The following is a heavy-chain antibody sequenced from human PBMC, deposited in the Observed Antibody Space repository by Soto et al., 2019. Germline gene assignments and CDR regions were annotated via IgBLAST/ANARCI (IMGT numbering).Heavy chain of an antibody. CDR1: GGSFSGYY. CDR3: ARVSELELRRFDY. Sequence: QVRLQQWGAGLLKPSETLSLTCAVYGGSFSGYYWSWIRQPPGKGLEWIGEINHSGSTNYNPSLKSRVTISVDTSKNQFSLKLSSVTAADTAVYYCARVSELELRRFDYWGQGTLVTVSS. V-gene: IGHV4-34*01. J-gene: IGHJ4*02. D-gene: IGHD1-7*01. CDR2: INHSGST.